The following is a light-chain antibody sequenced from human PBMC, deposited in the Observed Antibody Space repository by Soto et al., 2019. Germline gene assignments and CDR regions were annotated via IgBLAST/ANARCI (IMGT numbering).Light chain of an antibody. CDR3: SSYTSSNTLI. CDR1: SRDIGAYNR. V-gene: IGLV2-18*02. Sequence: QSVLTQPPSVSGSPGQSVTISCTGTSRDIGAYNRVSWYQQPPGTAPKLMIYEVRDRTSGVPDRFSGSKSGNTASLTISGLQAEDEADYYCSSYTSSNTLIFGGGTKVTVL. CDR2: EVR. J-gene: IGLJ2*01.